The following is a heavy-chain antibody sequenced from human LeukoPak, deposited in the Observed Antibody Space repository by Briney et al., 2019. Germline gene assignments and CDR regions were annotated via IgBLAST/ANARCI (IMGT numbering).Heavy chain of an antibody. Sequence: PSETLSLTCTVSSGSISSYYWSWIRQPPGKGLEWIGYIYYSGSTNYNPSLKSRVTISVDTSKNQFSLKLSSVTAADTAVYYCAREGGPYRPLDYSGQGTLVTVAS. CDR2: IYYSGST. CDR1: SGSISSYY. CDR3: AREGGPYRPLDY. J-gene: IGHJ4*02. V-gene: IGHV4-59*01.